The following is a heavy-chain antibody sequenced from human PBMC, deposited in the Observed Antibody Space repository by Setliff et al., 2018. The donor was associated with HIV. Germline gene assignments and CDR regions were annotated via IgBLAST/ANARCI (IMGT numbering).Heavy chain of an antibody. CDR1: GYTFTNFG. J-gene: IGHJ5*02. V-gene: IGHV1-18*01. D-gene: IGHD4-17*01. Sequence: GASVKVSCKASGYTFTNFGITWVRQVPGQGLEWMGWVNTNNDKTNYAQKLQGRVTMTTDTSTSTAYMELRSLRSDDTAVYYCARDMTTVTYNWFDPWGQGTLVTVSS. CDR3: ARDMTTVTYNWFDP. CDR2: VNTNNDKT.